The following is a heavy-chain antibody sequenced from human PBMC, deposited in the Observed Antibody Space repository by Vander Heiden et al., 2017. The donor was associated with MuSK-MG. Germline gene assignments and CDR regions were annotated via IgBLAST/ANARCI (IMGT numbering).Heavy chain of an antibody. D-gene: IGHD1-7*01. CDR3: AREVSMVNYRYAFDI. Sequence: QVQLVQSGAEVTKPGSSVKVSCKAYGGTFSSYAISWVRQAHGRGLEWMGWIIPIFGTANYAQKFQGRVTITADVSTRTAYVELSSLISEDTAVYYCAREVSMVNYRYAFDIWGQVTMVTVSS. V-gene: IGHV1-69*01. J-gene: IGHJ3*02. CDR1: GGTFSSYA. CDR2: IIPIFGTA.